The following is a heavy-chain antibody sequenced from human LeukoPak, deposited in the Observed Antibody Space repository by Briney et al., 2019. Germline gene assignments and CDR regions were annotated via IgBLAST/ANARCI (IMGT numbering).Heavy chain of an antibody. J-gene: IGHJ3*02. V-gene: IGHV4-61*08. Sequence: SETLSLTCTVSGGSISSGGYYWSWIRQHPGKGLEWIGYIYYSGSTNYNPSLKSRVTISVDTSKNQFSLKLSSVTAADTAVYYCASYCSSSSCPHRRAFAIWGQGTMVTVSS. CDR3: ASYCSSSSCPHRRAFAI. CDR2: IYYSGST. D-gene: IGHD2-2*01. CDR1: GGSISSGGYY.